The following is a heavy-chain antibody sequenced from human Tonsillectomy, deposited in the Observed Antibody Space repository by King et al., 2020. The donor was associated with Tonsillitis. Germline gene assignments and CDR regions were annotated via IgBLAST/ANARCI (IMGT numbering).Heavy chain of an antibody. J-gene: IGHJ2*01. D-gene: IGHD2-8*01. CDR1: GGSISSRNYY. Sequence: QLQESGPGLVKPSETLSLTCTVSGGSISSRNYYWGWGWVRQPPGKGLEWVATLYYSGTPSYNPSLKSRVTTSVDTSKNQFSLTLISVTAADTAVYFCARNPSHMYASEWGYFDLWGRGTLVTVSS. CDR2: LYYSGTP. V-gene: IGHV4-39*07. CDR3: ARNPSHMYASEWGYFDL.